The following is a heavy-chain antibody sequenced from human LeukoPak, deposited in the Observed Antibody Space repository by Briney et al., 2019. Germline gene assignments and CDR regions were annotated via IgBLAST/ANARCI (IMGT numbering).Heavy chain of an antibody. CDR3: GKEVGRHFDQKY. CDR1: GFTSGIYA. J-gene: IGHJ4*02. V-gene: IGHV3-23*01. CDR2: FSGGADS. D-gene: IGHD1-14*01. Sequence: GGSLRLSCAASGFTSGIYAVSWVRQAPGKGLEWVSAFSGGADSYYAGSVKGRFTISRDNSKKILYLQMNSLRAEDTAVYYCGKEVGRHFDQKYGAQGPLVTVPS.